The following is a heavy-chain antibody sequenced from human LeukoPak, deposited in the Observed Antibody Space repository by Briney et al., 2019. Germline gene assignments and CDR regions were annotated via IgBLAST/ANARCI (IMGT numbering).Heavy chain of an antibody. CDR1: GYSFTGYY. V-gene: IGHV1-2*02. Sequence: ASVNVSCKASGYSFTGYYMHWVRQATGQGLEGMGWINPNSGGTNYAQKFQGRVTMTRDTSISTAYMELSRLRSDDTAVYYCARDIAIFGVVIIIGYWGQGTLVTVSS. D-gene: IGHD3-3*01. J-gene: IGHJ4*02. CDR2: INPNSGGT. CDR3: ARDIAIFGVVIIIGY.